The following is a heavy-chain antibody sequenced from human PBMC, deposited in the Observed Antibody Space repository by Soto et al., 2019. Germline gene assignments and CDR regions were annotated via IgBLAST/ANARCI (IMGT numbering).Heavy chain of an antibody. CDR3: ARGRYGDY. D-gene: IGHD1-1*01. CDR1: GYTFTSYG. J-gene: IGHJ4*02. Sequence: QVHLVQSGAEVKKPGASVKVSCKGSGYTFTSYGIPWVRQAPGQGLEWMGGISAHNGNTDYAQKLQGRVTVTRDTSTGTAYMELRRLRSDDTAVYSCARGRYGDYWGQGALVTVCS. CDR2: ISAHNGNT. V-gene: IGHV1-18*01.